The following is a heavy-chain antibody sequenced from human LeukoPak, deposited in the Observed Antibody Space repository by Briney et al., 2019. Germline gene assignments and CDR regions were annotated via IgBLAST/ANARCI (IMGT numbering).Heavy chain of an antibody. CDR2: LNSDGRST. D-gene: IGHD6-13*01. J-gene: IGHJ4*02. Sequence: SGGSLTLSCAASGFTFSSSWMHWVRQAPGEGLVWVSRLNSDGRSTNYADFVKGRFIISRDNAKNTLYLQMNSLRIEDTAVYYCAKESSTWRQADSLFDYWGQGILVTVSS. V-gene: IGHV3-74*01. CDR1: GFTFSSSW. CDR3: AKESSTWRQADSLFDY.